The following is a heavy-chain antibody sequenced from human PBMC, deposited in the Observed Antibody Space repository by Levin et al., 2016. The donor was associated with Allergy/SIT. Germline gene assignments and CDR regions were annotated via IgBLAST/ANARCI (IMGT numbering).Heavy chain of an antibody. Sequence: SETLSLTCAVYGGSFSGYYWSWIRQPPGKGLEWIGEINHSGSTNYNPSLKSRVTISVDTSKNQFSLKLSSVTAADTAVYYCARDDRGHYTRGWNYYYYGMDVWGQGTTVTVSS. CDR1: GGSFSGYY. D-gene: IGHD1-1*01. J-gene: IGHJ6*02. CDR3: ARDDRGHYTRGWNYYYYGMDV. V-gene: IGHV4-34*01. CDR2: INHSGST.